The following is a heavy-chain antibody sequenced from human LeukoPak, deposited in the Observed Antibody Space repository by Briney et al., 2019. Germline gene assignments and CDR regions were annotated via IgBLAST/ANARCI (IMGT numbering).Heavy chain of an antibody. CDR1: GYTFTSYY. Sequence: GASVKVSCKASGYTFTSYYLHWVRQAPGHGLEWMGVINPSGGRTSYAPKFQGRVTMSRDMSTSTVYMELSGLRSEDTAVYYCARDPKDDSSGYYYFDYWGQGTLVTVSS. V-gene: IGHV1-46*01. J-gene: IGHJ4*02. CDR3: ARDPKDDSSGYYYFDY. D-gene: IGHD3-22*01. CDR2: INPSGGRT.